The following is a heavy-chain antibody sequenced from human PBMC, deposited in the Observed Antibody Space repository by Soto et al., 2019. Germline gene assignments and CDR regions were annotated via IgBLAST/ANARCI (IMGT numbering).Heavy chain of an antibody. CDR2: ISYDGSNK. CDR1: GFTFSRYG. CDR3: AKDWGVDTAMVNAGY. V-gene: IGHV3-30*18. D-gene: IGHD5-18*01. J-gene: IGHJ4*02. Sequence: QVQLVESGGGVVQPGRSLRLSCAASGFTFSRYGMHWVRQAPGKGLEWVAVISYDGSNKYYADSVKGRFTISRDNSKNTLYLQMNSLRAEDTAVYYCAKDWGVDTAMVNAGYWGQGTLVTVSS.